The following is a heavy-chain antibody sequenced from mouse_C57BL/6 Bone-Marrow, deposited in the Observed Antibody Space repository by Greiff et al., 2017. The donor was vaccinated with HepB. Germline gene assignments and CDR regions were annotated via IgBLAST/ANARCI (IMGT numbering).Heavy chain of an antibody. CDR2: ISNGGGST. V-gene: IGHV5-12*01. CDR3: ARPDYDGYYDWYFDV. Sequence: DVKLVESGGGLVQPGGSLKLSCAASGFTFSDYYMYWVRQTPEKRLEWVAYISNGGGSTYYPDTVKGRVTISRDHAKNNLYLQMSRLKSEDTAMYYCARPDYDGYYDWYFDVWGTGTTVTVSS. J-gene: IGHJ1*03. D-gene: IGHD2-3*01. CDR1: GFTFSDYY.